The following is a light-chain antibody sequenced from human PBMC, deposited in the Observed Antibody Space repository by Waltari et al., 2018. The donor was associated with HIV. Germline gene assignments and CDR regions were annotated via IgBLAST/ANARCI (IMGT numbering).Light chain of an antibody. CDR2: EVS. Sequence: QSALTQPASVSGSPGQSITISCPGTSSDVGSYNLVSWYQQHPGKAPKLMIYEVSKRPSGVSNRFSGSKSGNTASLTISGLQAEDEADYYCCSYAGSSTFLVVFGGGTKLTVL. J-gene: IGLJ2*01. CDR1: SSDVGSYNL. CDR3: CSYAGSSTFLVV. V-gene: IGLV2-23*02.